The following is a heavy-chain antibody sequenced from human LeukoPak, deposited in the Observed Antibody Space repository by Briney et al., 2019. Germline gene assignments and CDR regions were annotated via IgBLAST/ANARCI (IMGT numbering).Heavy chain of an antibody. CDR3: ARDRRNWFDP. J-gene: IGHJ5*02. CDR1: GFTFSDYH. CDR2: INSGGSTI. V-gene: IGHV3-11*01. Sequence: GGSLRLSCAASGFTFSDYHMSWIRQAPGKGLEWISYINSGGSTIYYADSMKGRFTISRNNAKNSLYLQMNSLRAEDTAVYYCARDRRNWFDPWGQGTLVTVSS.